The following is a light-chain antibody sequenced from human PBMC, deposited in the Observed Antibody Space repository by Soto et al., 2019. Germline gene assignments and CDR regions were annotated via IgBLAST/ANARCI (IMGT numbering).Light chain of an antibody. V-gene: IGLV2-14*01. J-gene: IGLJ1*01. CDR3: SSYTSSNTLEV. CDR1: SSGVGGSNY. Sequence: QSVLIQPASVSGSPGQSITISCTGTSSGVGGSNYVSWYQHHPHRAPKLLIYEVDYRPSGVSNRFSGSKSGNTASLTISGLQAEDEADYYCSSYTSSNTLEVFGFGTKLTVL. CDR2: EVD.